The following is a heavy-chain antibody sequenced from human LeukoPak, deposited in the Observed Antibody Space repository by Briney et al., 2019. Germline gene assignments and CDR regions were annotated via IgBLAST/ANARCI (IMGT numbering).Heavy chain of an antibody. J-gene: IGHJ5*02. CDR1: GGSISSSSYY. CDR2: INHSGST. Sequence: SETLSLTCTASGGSISSSSYYWSWIRQPPGKGLEWIGEINHSGSTNYNPSLKSRVTISIDTSMNQFSLNLSSVTAADTAVYYCARWSGVPNWFDPWGQGTLVTVSS. D-gene: IGHD3-3*01. V-gene: IGHV4-39*07. CDR3: ARWSGVPNWFDP.